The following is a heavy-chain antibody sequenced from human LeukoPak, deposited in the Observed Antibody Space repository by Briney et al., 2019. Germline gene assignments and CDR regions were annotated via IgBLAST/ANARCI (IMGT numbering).Heavy chain of an antibody. V-gene: IGHV5-51*01. CDR2: IYPGDSDT. Sequence: GESLKISCKGSGYSFTSYWIGWVRQMPGKGLEWMGIIYPGDSDTRYSPSFQGQVTISADKSISTAYLQWSSLKASDTAMYYCARQNYYDSSGYYYEHAFDIWGQGTMVTVSS. J-gene: IGHJ3*02. CDR1: GYSFTSYW. CDR3: ARQNYYDSSGYYYEHAFDI. D-gene: IGHD3-22*01.